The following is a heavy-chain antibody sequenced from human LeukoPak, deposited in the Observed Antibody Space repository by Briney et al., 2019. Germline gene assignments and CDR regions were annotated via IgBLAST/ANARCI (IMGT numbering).Heavy chain of an antibody. J-gene: IGHJ4*02. V-gene: IGHV3-23*01. Sequence: GGSLRLSCAASGFTFSSYAMNWVRQAPGRGLEWVSGFSGSGGTTYYADSVKGRFTISRDNSKNTLYLQMNSLRAEDTAVYYCAKGGNYAVYWGQGTLVTVSS. CDR2: FSGSGGTT. CDR3: AKGGNYAVY. CDR1: GFTFSSYA.